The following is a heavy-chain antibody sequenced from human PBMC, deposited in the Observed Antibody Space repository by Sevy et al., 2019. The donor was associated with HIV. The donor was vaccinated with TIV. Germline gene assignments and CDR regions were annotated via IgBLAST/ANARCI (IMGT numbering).Heavy chain of an antibody. J-gene: IGHJ4*02. CDR3: AREGCTRPHDY. CDR2: LSFGCGKI. CDR1: AFAFYDYS. Sequence: GSLRLSCTASAFAFYDYSMSWIRQAPGKGLEWVATLSFGCGKINYADSVKGRFTISRDNSKNSFYLQMDNLRVEDTALYYCAREGCTRPHDYWGQGTRVTVSS. D-gene: IGHD2-8*01. V-gene: IGHV3-23*01.